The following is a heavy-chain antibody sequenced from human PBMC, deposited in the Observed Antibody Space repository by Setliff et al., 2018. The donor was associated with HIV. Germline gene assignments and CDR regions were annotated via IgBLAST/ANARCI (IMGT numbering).Heavy chain of an antibody. D-gene: IGHD6-25*01. J-gene: IGHJ4*02. Sequence: LRLSCAASGFSFSNYAMTWVRQAPGKGLEWVSTINSAERTFYAKSVKGRFTISRDNSKSTLYLQVSSLRAEDTAVYYCAKDQSSAGYYFDSWGQGTLVTVSS. CDR3: AKDQSSAGYYFDS. CDR1: GFSFSNYA. V-gene: IGHV3-23*01. CDR2: INSAERT.